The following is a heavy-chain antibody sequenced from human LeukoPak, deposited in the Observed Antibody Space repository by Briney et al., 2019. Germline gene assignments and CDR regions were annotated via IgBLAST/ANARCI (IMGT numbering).Heavy chain of an antibody. CDR2: ISGSGSTI. CDR3: ARDRFVVVPAASAYYYGMDV. J-gene: IGHJ6*02. D-gene: IGHD2-2*01. CDR1: GFTFSSYE. V-gene: IGHV3-48*03. Sequence: PGGSLRLSCAASGFTFSSYEMNWVRQAPGKGLEWVSYISGSGSTIYYADSVKGRFTISRDNAKNSLYLQMNSLRAEDTAVYYCARDRFVVVPAASAYYYGMDVWGQGTTVTVSS.